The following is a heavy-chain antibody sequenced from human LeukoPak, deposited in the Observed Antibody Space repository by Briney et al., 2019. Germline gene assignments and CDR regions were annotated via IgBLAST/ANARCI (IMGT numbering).Heavy chain of an antibody. CDR1: GYSFTTYW. CDR3: ARSTSGGYYFDY. J-gene: IGHJ4*02. CDR2: VYPSDSNF. V-gene: IGHV5-51*01. D-gene: IGHD1-26*01. Sequence: GESLKISCKGSGYSFTTYWIGWVRQMPGKGLEWMGIVYPSDSNFRHSPSFQGQVTISADKSISTAYLQWSRLKASDTAMYYRARSTSGGYYFDYWGQGTLVTVSS.